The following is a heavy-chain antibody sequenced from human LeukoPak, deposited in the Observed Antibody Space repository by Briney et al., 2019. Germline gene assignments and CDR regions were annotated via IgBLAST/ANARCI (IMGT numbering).Heavy chain of an antibody. CDR3: ARVSSSWPLDAFDI. Sequence: PSQTLSLTCAVSGGSISSGGYYWSWIRQHPGEGLEWIGYIYYSGSTYYNPSLKSRVTISVDTSKNQFSLKLSSVTAADTAVYYCARVSSSWPLDAFDIWGQGTMVTVSS. D-gene: IGHD6-13*01. V-gene: IGHV4-31*11. CDR2: IYYSGST. CDR1: GGSISSGGYY. J-gene: IGHJ3*02.